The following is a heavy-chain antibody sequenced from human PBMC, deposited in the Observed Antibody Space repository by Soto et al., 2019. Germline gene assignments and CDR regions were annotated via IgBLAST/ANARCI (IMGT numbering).Heavy chain of an antibody. V-gene: IGHV3-23*01. D-gene: IGHD3-16*02. CDR1: GITFSNYA. CDR3: AKDPDRYDYVWGTYRYIDH. J-gene: IGHJ4*02. Sequence: EVQLLESGGGLVQPGGSLRLSCTASGITFSNYAMSWVRLAPRKGLEWVSTISTSGGRPYYADSVKGRFTISRDNSKNTLYLQMNSLRAEDTAVDYCAKDPDRYDYVWGTYRYIDHWGQGTLVTVSS. CDR2: ISTSGGRP.